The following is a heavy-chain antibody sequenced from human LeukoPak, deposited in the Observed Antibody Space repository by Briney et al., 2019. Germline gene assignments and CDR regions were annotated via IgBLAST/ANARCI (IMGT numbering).Heavy chain of an antibody. Sequence: ASVKVSCKASGYTFTSYGISWVRQAPGQGLEWMGWINAYNGNTNYAQKLQGRVTMTTDTSTSTAYMELRSLRSDDTAVYYCARAVSSGPKGGDWFDPWGQGTLVTVSS. V-gene: IGHV1-18*01. CDR1: GYTFTSYG. J-gene: IGHJ5*02. D-gene: IGHD3-22*01. CDR3: ARAVSSGPKGGDWFDP. CDR2: INAYNGNT.